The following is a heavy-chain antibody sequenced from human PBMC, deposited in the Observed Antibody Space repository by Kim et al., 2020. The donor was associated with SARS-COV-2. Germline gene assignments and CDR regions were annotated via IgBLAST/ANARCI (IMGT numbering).Heavy chain of an antibody. Sequence: YSNPSLKTRVNISVDSSKHQCALKLSAVTAADTAVYYCARERYGRFDYWGQGTLVTVSS. D-gene: IGHD5-18*01. V-gene: IGHV4-31*02. CDR3: ARERYGRFDY. J-gene: IGHJ4*02.